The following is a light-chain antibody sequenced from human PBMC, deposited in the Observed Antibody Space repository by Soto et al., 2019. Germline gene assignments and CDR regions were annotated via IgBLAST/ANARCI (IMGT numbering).Light chain of an antibody. Sequence: EIVLTQSPGTLSLSPGERATLSCRASQSVSSSYLAWYQQKPGQAPRLLIYGASSRATGIPDRFSGSASGTDFTLTISRLEPEDFAVYYCQQYGSSSFTFGPGTNVDI. V-gene: IGKV3-20*01. CDR2: GAS. CDR1: QSVSSSY. CDR3: QQYGSSSFT. J-gene: IGKJ3*01.